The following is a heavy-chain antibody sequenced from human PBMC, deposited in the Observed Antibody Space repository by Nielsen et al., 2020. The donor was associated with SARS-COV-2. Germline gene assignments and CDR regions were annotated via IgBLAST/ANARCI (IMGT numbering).Heavy chain of an antibody. D-gene: IGHD2-2*01. Sequence: SVKVSCKASGVTFSSYAISWVRQAPGQGLEWMGGINPIFGTANYAQKFQGRVTITADESTSTAYMELSSLRSEDTAVYYFARGLSRDWYFDLWGRGTLVTVSS. V-gene: IGHV1-69*13. CDR2: INPIFGTA. CDR3: ARGLSRDWYFDL. J-gene: IGHJ2*01. CDR1: GVTFSSYA.